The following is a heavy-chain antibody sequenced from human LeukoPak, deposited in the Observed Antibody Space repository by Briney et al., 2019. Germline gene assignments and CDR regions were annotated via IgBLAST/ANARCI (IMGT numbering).Heavy chain of an antibody. V-gene: IGHV3-21*06. CDR1: GFTFTAFT. CDR2: ISSSSFV. D-gene: IGHD1-14*01. CDR3: ARDRNFVACYI. Sequence: PGGSLRLSCAASGFTFTAFTINWVRQAPGKGLEWVSSISSSSFVYFADSLKGRFTISRDNAKNSVYLQINSLRAEDTAVYYCARDRNFVACYIWGQGTMVTVSS. J-gene: IGHJ3*02.